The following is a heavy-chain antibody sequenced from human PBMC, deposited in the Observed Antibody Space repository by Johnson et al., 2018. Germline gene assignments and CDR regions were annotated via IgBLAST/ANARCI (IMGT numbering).Heavy chain of an antibody. CDR3: ARRINSAFDI. Sequence: EVQLVESGGGLVQPGGSLRLSCAASGLTFSGYWTNWVRPAPGKGLEWVANIKQDGSEKYYVDSVKGRFTISRDNAKNSLYLQMNSLRAEDTAVYYCARRINSAFDIWGQGTMVTVSS. D-gene: IGHD2/OR15-2a*01. V-gene: IGHV3-7*01. CDR2: IKQDGSEK. CDR1: GLTFSGYW. J-gene: IGHJ3*02.